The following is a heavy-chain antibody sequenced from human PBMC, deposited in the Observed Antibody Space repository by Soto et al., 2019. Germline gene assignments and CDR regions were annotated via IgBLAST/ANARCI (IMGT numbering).Heavy chain of an antibody. D-gene: IGHD6-13*01. J-gene: IGHJ4*02. Sequence: EVQLLESGGGLVQPGGSLRLSCTASGFTFSNHAMTWVRQAPGKGLEWVSGLSDSGGSTYYADSVKGRFTISRDNSMNTLYLQMNTLRAEDTAVYYCAKVSSSWYAGFFDLWGQGTLVTVSS. CDR1: GFTFSNHA. CDR2: LSDSGGST. V-gene: IGHV3-23*01. CDR3: AKVSSSWYAGFFDL.